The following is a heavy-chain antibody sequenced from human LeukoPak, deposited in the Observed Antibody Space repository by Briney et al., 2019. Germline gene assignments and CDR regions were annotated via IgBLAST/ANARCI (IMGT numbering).Heavy chain of an antibody. D-gene: IGHD2-21*02. V-gene: IGHV3-9*01. CDR1: GFTFDDYA. CDR3: ARDGEDIVVVTAIPNYFDY. Sequence: GGSLRLSCAASGFTFDDYAMHWVRQAPGKGLEWVSGISWNSGSIGYADSVKGRFTISRDNAKNSLYLQMNSLRAEDTAVYYCARDGEDIVVVTAIPNYFDYWGQGTLVTVSS. CDR2: ISWNSGSI. J-gene: IGHJ4*02.